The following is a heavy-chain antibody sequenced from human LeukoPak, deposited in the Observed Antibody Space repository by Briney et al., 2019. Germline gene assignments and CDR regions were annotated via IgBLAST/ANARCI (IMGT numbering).Heavy chain of an antibody. V-gene: IGHV4-39*07. D-gene: IGHD6-19*01. CDR2: IYYSGST. CDR1: SDYITSRSYY. CDR3: ARLRGATVAHNWFDP. J-gene: IGHJ5*02. Sequence: SETLSLTCTVSSDYITSRSYYWGWIRRPPGKGLEWIGSIYYSGSTYYNPSLKSRVTISVDTSKNQCSLRLSSVTAADTAVYYCARLRGATVAHNWFDPWGQGTLVTVSS.